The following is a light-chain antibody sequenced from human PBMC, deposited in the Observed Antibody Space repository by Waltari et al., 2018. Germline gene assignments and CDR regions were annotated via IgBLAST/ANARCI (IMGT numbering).Light chain of an antibody. CDR2: EVT. J-gene: IGLJ1*01. Sequence: SALTQPPSASGSPGQSVTISCPAKSSDVGGHNFVSWYQQHPGKAPKVIIYEVTKRPSGGPDRFSGSKSGNTASLTVSGLQTEDEADYYCCSYAGSDTPYVFGTGTTVTVL. CDR1: SSDVGGHNF. CDR3: CSYAGSDTPYV. V-gene: IGLV2-8*01.